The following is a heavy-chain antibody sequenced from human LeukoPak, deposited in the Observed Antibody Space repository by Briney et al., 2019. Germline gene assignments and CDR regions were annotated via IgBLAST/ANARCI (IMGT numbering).Heavy chain of an antibody. J-gene: IGHJ6*03. V-gene: IGHV3-21*01. CDR2: ISSSSSYI. Sequence: PGGSLRLSCAASGFTFSSYSMNWVRQAPGKGLEWVSSISSSSSYIYYADSVKGRFTISRDNAKNSLYLQMNILRAEDTAVYYCARDAVYSGYEGSWFYYMDVWGKGTTVTISS. CDR1: GFTFSSYS. CDR3: ARDAVYSGYEGSWFYYMDV. D-gene: IGHD5-12*01.